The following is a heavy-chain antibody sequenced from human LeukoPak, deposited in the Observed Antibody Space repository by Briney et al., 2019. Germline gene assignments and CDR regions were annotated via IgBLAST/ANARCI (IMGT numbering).Heavy chain of an antibody. V-gene: IGHV4-34*01. Sequence: PSETLSLTCPVYGGSFSGYYWSWIRQPPGKGLEWIGEINHSGSTNYNPSLKSRVTISVDTSKNQYSLKLSSVTAADTAVYYCARVNYYDSSGPPEYWGQGTLVTVSS. CDR1: GGSFSGYY. J-gene: IGHJ4*02. CDR3: ARVNYYDSSGPPEY. CDR2: INHSGST. D-gene: IGHD3-22*01.